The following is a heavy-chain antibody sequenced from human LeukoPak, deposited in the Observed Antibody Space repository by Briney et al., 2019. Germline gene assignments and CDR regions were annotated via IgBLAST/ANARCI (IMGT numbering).Heavy chain of an antibody. J-gene: IGHJ4*02. CDR2: ISYDGSNK. V-gene: IGHV3-30-3*01. CDR1: GFTFSSYA. Sequence: GGSLRLSCAASGFTFSSYAMHWVRQAPGKGLEWVAVISYDGSNKYYADSVKGRFTISRDNSKNTLYLQMNSLRAEDTAVYYCARGYSSTNWGQGTLVTVSS. D-gene: IGHD5-18*01. CDR3: ARGYSSTN.